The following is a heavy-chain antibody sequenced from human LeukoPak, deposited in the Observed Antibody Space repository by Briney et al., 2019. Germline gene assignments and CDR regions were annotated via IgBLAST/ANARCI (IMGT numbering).Heavy chain of an antibody. J-gene: IGHJ4*02. D-gene: IGHD3/OR15-3a*01. CDR3: ARRRDFIDY. CDR1: ELTFSDHY. CDR2: SRNKANRYTT. Sequence: GGSLRLSCAASELTFSDHYMDWVRQAPGKGLEWISRSRNKANRYTTEYAPSVKGRFTVSRDDSKNSLYLQMNSLRAEDTAVYYCARRRDFIDYWGQGTLVTVSS. V-gene: IGHV3-72*01.